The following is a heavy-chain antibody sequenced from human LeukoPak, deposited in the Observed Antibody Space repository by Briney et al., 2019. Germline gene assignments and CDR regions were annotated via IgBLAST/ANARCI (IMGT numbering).Heavy chain of an antibody. D-gene: IGHD3-10*01. Sequence: PGGSLRLSCAASGITFSNHWASWVRQAPGRGLELVANITPDGSEKNYVDSVKGRFTISRDNAKNSLYLQMNSLRAEDTALYYCAKDMTPLGVRGPIDYWGQGTLVTVSS. CDR3: AKDMTPLGVRGPIDY. CDR1: GITFSNHW. CDR2: ITPDGSEK. J-gene: IGHJ4*02. V-gene: IGHV3-7*03.